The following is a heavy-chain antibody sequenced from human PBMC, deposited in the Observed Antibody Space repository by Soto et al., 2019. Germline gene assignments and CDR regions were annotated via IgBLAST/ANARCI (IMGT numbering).Heavy chain of an antibody. J-gene: IGHJ5*02. Sequence: QVQLVQSGAEVKKPGSSVKVSCKASGGSSSRHTINWVRQAPGQGLARIGSMIHMLGITNYAQKFQGRVTITADKSTSTAYRELSGLRSDDTAVYYCARHINEGDADSGDGRRNHWGQGTLVTVSS. D-gene: IGHD4-17*01. V-gene: IGHV1-69*02. CDR2: MIHMLGIT. CDR1: GGSSSRHT. CDR3: ARHINEGDADSGDGRRNH.